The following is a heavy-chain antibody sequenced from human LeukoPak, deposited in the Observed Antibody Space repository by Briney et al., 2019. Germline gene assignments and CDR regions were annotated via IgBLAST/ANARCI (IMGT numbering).Heavy chain of an antibody. CDR1: GGSISSYY. CDR2: IYTSGST. CDR3: ARDVKYSSGWYFDY. V-gene: IGHV4-4*07. D-gene: IGHD6-19*01. Sequence: NPSETLSLTCTVSGGSISSYYWSWIRQPAGKGLEWIGRIYTSGSTNYNPSLKGRVTISVDTSKNQFSLKLSSVTAADTAVYYCARDVKYSSGWYFDYWGQGTLVTVSS. J-gene: IGHJ4*02.